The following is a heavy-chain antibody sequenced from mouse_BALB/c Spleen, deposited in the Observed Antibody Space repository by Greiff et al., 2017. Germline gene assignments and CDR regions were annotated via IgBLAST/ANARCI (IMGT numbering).Heavy chain of an antibody. CDR2: ISYSGST. J-gene: IGHJ1*01. CDR1: GDSITSGY. V-gene: IGHV3-8*02. D-gene: IGHD2-4*01. CDR3: ARPYDYDELYWYFDV. Sequence: EVQRVESGPSLVKPSQTLSLTCSVTGDSITSGYWNWIRKFPGNKLEYMGYISYSGSTYYNPSLKSRISITRDTSKNQYYLQLNSVTTEDTATYYCARPYDYDELYWYFDVWGAGTTVTVSS.